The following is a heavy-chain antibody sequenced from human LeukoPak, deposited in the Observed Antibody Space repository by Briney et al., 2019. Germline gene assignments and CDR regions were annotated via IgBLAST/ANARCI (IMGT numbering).Heavy chain of an antibody. Sequence: PGGSLRLSCAASEFSVGSNYMTWVRQAPGKGLGWVSLIYSGGSTYYADSVKGRFTISRDNSKNTLYLQMNSLRAEDTAVYYCAGTFYYDSSGFYSSKPFDYWGQGTLVTVSS. CDR1: EFSVGSNY. D-gene: IGHD3-22*01. V-gene: IGHV3-66*01. CDR3: AGTFYYDSSGFYSSKPFDY. J-gene: IGHJ4*02. CDR2: IYSGGST.